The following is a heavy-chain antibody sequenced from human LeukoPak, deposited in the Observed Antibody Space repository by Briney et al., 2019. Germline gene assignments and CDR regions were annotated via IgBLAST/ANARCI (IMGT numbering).Heavy chain of an antibody. CDR1: GFTFSVYY. D-gene: IGHD6-13*01. V-gene: IGHV3-11*01. CDR2: ISSSGGTI. CDR3: ARVGIIAAAGSNDY. Sequence: PGGSLRLSCVASGFTFSVYYMSWIRQAPGEGLEWVSYISSSGGTISYADSVKGRFTISRDNAKNSLYLQMNSLRAEDTAVYYCARVGIIAAAGSNDYWGQGTLVTVSS. J-gene: IGHJ4*02.